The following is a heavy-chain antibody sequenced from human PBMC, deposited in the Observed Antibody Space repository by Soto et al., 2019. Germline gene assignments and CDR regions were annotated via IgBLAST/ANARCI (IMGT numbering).Heavy chain of an antibody. CDR2: ISGSGGST. CDR3: XKVPTGEMATVFQAFDT. D-gene: IGHD4-4*01. J-gene: IGHJ3*02. V-gene: IGHV3-23*01. CDR1: KFTFSSYA. Sequence: GGSLRLSCIASKFTFSSYAMSWVRQAPGKGLEWVSAISGSGGSTYYADSVKGRFAVSRDNSKSTLYLHMSSLRDEDTAVYYCXKVPTGEMATVFQAFDTWGQGTMVTVSS.